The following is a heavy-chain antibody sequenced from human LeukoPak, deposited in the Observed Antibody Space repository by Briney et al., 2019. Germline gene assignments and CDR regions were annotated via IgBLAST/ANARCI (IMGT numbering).Heavy chain of an antibody. CDR1: GGSTNSYK. CDR3: ARVMGTVDY. J-gene: IGHJ4*02. D-gene: IGHD7-27*01. Sequence: SETLSLTCTVSGGSTNSYKWSWIRQAPGKGLEWIGYFYYSATSYNPSLKSRASISGDTSKNQFSLRLSGVTAADTAVYYCARVMGTVDYWGQGTLVIVSS. V-gene: IGHV4-59*01. CDR2: FYYSAT.